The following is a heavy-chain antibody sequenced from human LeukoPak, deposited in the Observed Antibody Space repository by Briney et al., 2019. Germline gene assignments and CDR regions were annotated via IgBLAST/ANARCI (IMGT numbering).Heavy chain of an antibody. CDR3: AKDVALRAAAYYFDY. CDR1: GFTFSSYW. Sequence: GGSLRLSRAASGFTFSSYWMSWVRQAPGKGLEWVAVISYNGGDKKYADSVKGRFTISRDTSKNTVYLEMNSLRAEDTAVYYCAKDVALRAAAYYFDYWGQGTLVTVSS. V-gene: IGHV3-30*18. J-gene: IGHJ4*02. CDR2: ISYNGGDK. D-gene: IGHD2-21*01.